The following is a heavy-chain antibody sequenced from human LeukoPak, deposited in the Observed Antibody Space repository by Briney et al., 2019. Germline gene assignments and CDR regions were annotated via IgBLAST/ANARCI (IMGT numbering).Heavy chain of an antibody. J-gene: IGHJ6*02. CDR1: GGSISSYY. CDR2: IYYSGST. D-gene: IGHD6-13*01. CDR3: ARSSWYGYYYYYYGMDV. Sequence: SETLSLTCTVSGGSISSYYWSWIRQPPGKGLEWLGYIYYSGSTNYNPSLKSRVTISVDTSKNQFSLKLSSVTAADTAVYYCARSSWYGYYYYYYGMDVWGQGTTVTVSS. V-gene: IGHV4-59*08.